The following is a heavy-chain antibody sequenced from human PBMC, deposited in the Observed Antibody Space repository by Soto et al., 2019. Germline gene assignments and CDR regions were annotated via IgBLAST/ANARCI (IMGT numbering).Heavy chain of an antibody. D-gene: IGHD5-12*01. J-gene: IGHJ6*02. Sequence: GGSLILSCAASGFTFSSYGMHWVRQAPGKGLEWVAVISYDGSNKYYADSVKGRFTISRDNSKNTLYLQMNSLRAEDTAVYYCAKDIVATIYYYYGMDVWGQGTTVPSP. CDR2: ISYDGSNK. V-gene: IGHV3-30*18. CDR1: GFTFSSYG. CDR3: AKDIVATIYYYYGMDV.